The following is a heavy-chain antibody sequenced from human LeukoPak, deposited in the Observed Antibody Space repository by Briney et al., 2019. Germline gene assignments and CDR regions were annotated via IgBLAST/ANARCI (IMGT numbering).Heavy chain of an antibody. V-gene: IGHV3-23*01. J-gene: IGHJ6*03. D-gene: IGHD3-10*01. Sequence: GGSLRLSCAFSGLTFSSYAMTWVRQAPGKGLEWVSAVSGGGGSTYYAGSVRGRFTISRDNSKNTLYLQMNSLKAEDTAVYYCASDGAKFGALTYYYYYMDVWGKGTTVTVSS. CDR2: VSGGGGST. CDR1: GLTFSSYA. CDR3: ASDGAKFGALTYYYYYMDV.